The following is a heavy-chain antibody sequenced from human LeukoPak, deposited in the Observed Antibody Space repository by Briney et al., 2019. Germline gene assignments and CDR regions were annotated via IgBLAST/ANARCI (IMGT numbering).Heavy chain of an antibody. Sequence: GGSLRLPCAASGFSVSSIYMSWVRQAPGEGLEWVAVIYSGGTTYYADSVRGRFTISRDNSKNTLYLQMNSLRVEDTALYYCARDMGFGDLMGYWGQRTLVTVSS. CDR3: ARDMGFGDLMGY. V-gene: IGHV3-53*01. CDR1: GFSVSSIY. CDR2: IYSGGTT. J-gene: IGHJ4*02. D-gene: IGHD3-10*01.